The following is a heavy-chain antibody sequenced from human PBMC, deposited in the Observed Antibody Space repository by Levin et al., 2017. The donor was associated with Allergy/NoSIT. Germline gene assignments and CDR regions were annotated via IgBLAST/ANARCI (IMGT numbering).Heavy chain of an antibody. CDR1: GGTFSSYA. CDR3: ARDSGNLKYPPPFGGAAHDAFDI. J-gene: IGHJ3*02. V-gene: IGHV1-69*13. CDR2: IIPIFGTA. D-gene: IGHD3-16*01. Sequence: GASVKVSCKASGGTFSSYAISWVRQAPGQGLEWMGGIIPIFGTANYAQKFQGRVTITADESTSTAYMELSSLRSEDTAVYYCARDSGNLKYPPPFGGAAHDAFDIWGQGTMVTVSS.